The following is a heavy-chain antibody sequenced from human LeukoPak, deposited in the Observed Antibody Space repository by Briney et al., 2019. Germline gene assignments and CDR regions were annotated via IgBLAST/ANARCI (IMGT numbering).Heavy chain of an antibody. V-gene: IGHV4-39*01. CDR2: IYYSGST. CDR1: DGSISSSRYY. J-gene: IGHJ5*02. Sequence: SETLSLTCIVSDGSISSSRYYWGWIRQPPGKGLEWIGSIYYSGSTYYNPSLKSRVTISVDTSKNQFSLKLSSVTAADTAVYYCARRLYNWFDPWGQGTLVTVSS. CDR3: ARRLYNWFDP.